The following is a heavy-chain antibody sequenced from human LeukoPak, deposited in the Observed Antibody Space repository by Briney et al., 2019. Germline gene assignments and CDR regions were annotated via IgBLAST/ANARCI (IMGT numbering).Heavy chain of an antibody. Sequence: LETLSLTCTVSGGSISGYYWDSIRQPAGKGLEWIGRIYTTGSTNYSPSLKSRVSMSMDTSKNQFSLNLNTVTAADTAVYYCARERGDMVRVFDYWGQGTLVTVSS. CDR3: ARERGDMVRVFDY. D-gene: IGHD3-10*01. V-gene: IGHV4-4*07. J-gene: IGHJ4*02. CDR2: IYTTGST. CDR1: GGSISGYY.